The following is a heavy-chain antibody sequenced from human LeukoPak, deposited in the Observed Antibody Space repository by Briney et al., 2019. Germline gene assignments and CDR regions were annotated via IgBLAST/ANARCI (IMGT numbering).Heavy chain of an antibody. D-gene: IGHD3-10*01. CDR1: GFTFSSYW. Sequence: GGSLRLSCAASGFTFSSYWMNWARQAPGKGLEWVASINHSGNVNYYVDSVKGRFTISRDNAKNSLYLQMSNLRADDTAVYYCARDVMVRGVIIKGPFDYWGQGTLVTVSS. CDR2: INHSGNVN. J-gene: IGHJ4*02. CDR3: ARDVMVRGVIIKGPFDY. V-gene: IGHV3-7*03.